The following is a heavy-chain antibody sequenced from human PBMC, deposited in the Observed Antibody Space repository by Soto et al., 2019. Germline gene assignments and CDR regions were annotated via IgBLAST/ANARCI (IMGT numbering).Heavy chain of an antibody. CDR2: IWYDSSNK. CDR3: ASLLDAFDI. CDR1: GFTFSTYV. V-gene: IGHV3-33*01. D-gene: IGHD2-15*01. J-gene: IGHJ3*02. Sequence: PGGSLRLSCAASGFTFSTYVMHWVRQAPGKGLEWVAAIWYDSSNKYYAASLKGRFTISRDNSKNTLYLQMNSLGAEDTAVYYCASLLDAFDIWGQGTMVTVS.